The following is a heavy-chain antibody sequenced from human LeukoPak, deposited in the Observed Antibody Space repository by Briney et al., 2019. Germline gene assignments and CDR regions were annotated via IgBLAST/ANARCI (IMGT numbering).Heavy chain of an antibody. D-gene: IGHD3-22*01. CDR2: ISSSSYI. V-gene: IGHV3-21*01. J-gene: IGHJ4*02. Sequence: PGGSLRLSCAASGFTFSSYSMNWVRQAPGKGLEWVSSISSSSYIYYADSVKGRFTISRDNAKNSLYLQMNSLRAEDTAVYYCATNYNYYDSSGYYYWGQGTLVTVSS. CDR3: ATNYNYYDSSGYYY. CDR1: GFTFSSYS.